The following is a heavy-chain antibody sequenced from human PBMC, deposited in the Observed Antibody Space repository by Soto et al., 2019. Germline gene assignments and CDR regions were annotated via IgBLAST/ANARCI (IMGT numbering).Heavy chain of an antibody. CDR3: ARHVGKWGFDY. V-gene: IGHV4-59*08. J-gene: IGHJ4*02. Sequence: QVQLQESGPGLVQPSETLSLTCTVSGGSMTSYYWSWVRQTPEKGLEWIANIYYGGSTTHNPSLKSRATISVDTFRNQFSLKLTSVTATDPAVYSCARHVGKWGFDYWGQGTLVTVSS. D-gene: IGHD1-26*01. CDR2: IYYGGST. CDR1: GGSMTSYY.